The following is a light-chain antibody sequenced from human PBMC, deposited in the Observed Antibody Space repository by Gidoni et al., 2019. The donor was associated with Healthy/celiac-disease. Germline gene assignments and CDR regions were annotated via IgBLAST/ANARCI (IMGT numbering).Light chain of an antibody. CDR3: QQRSNWPPGYT. V-gene: IGKV3-11*01. J-gene: IGKJ2*01. CDR1: QSVSSY. Sequence: DIVLTQSPAILSLSPGERATLSCRASQSVSSYLAWYQQKPGQAPRLLIYDASNRATGIPARFSGSGSGTDFTLTISSLEPEDFAVYYCQQRSNWPPGYTFGQGTKLEIK. CDR2: DAS.